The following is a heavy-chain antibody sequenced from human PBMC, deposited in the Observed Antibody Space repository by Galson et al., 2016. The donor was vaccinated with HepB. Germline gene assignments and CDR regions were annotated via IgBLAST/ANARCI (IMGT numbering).Heavy chain of an antibody. CDR3: ARAREREYYDSSGYQSYGMDV. V-gene: IGHV4-4*02. CDR1: GGSISSSNW. D-gene: IGHD3-22*01. J-gene: IGHJ6*02. CDR2: IYHSGST. Sequence: SETLSLTCAVSGGSISSSNWWSWVRQPPGKGLEWIGEIYHSGSTNYNPSLKSRVTISVDKSKNQFSLKLSSVTAADTAVYYCARAREREYYDSSGYQSYGMDVWGQGTTVTISS.